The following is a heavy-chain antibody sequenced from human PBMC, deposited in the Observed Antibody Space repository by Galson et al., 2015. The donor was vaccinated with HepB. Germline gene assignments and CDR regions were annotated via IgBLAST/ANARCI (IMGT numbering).Heavy chain of an antibody. CDR2: ISYDGSNK. V-gene: IGHV3-30*04. CDR3: ARDKGIAVAGTDYFDY. D-gene: IGHD6-19*01. CDR1: GFTFSSYA. J-gene: IGHJ4*02. Sequence: SLRLSCAASGFTFSSYAMHWVRQAPGKGLEWVAVISYDGSNKYYADSVKGRFTISRDNSKNTPYLQMNSLRAEDTAVYYCARDKGIAVAGTDYFDYWGQGTLVTVSS.